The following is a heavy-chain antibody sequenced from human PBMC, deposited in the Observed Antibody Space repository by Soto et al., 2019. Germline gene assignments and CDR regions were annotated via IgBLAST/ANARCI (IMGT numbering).Heavy chain of an antibody. CDR3: ARGGYYGSGSYYNFDY. V-gene: IGHV4-34*01. CDR2: NNHSGST. D-gene: IGHD3-10*01. J-gene: IGHJ4*02. CDR1: GGSFSGSY. Sequence: LSLTCAVYGGSFSGSYWSWIRQPPGTGLEWFGENNHSGSTNYNPTLKSRVPISVDTSKNQFSLKVSSVTAADTAVDYGARGGYYGSGSYYNFDYWGQGTLVTVSS.